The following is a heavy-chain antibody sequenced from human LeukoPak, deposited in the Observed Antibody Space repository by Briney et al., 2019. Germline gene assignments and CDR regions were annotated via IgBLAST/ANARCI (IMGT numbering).Heavy chain of an antibody. J-gene: IGHJ5*02. Sequence: SETLSLTCAVSGGSVSSNHWWNWVRQPPGKGLEWIGEIYHSGSTNYNPSLKSRVTISVDKSKNQFSLKLSSVTAADTAVYYCARDRLRLGYERTNWFDPWGQGTLVTVSS. CDR3: ARDRLRLGYERTNWFDP. V-gene: IGHV4-4*02. CDR2: IYHSGST. CDR1: GGSVSSNHW. D-gene: IGHD2-15*01.